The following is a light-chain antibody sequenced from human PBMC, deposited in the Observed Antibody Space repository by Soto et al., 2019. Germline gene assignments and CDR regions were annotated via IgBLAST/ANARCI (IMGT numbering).Light chain of an antibody. V-gene: IGKV1-39*01. J-gene: IGKJ2*01. CDR2: AAS. CDR1: QTISTH. CDR3: QQSLTIPYS. Sequence: DIQMTQSPSSLSASVRDRVTITCRASQTISTHLKWYQQKPGKAPKLLIYAASTLQSGVPSRFSGSGSGTDFTRTINSLQPEDFATHYWQQSLTIPYSLGRGTKLEIK.